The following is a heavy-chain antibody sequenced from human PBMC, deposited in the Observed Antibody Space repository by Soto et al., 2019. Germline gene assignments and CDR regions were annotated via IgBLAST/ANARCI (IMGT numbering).Heavy chain of an antibody. V-gene: IGHV3-7*02. CDR2: ISPDGSEE. CDR1: GFTFSRYW. Sequence: PGGSLRLSCAASGFTFSRYWMTWVRQAPGKGLEGVANISPDGSEEYYVDSVKGRFTISRDNAKNSVYLQMNSLRGEDTALYYRVKDCPRRNSGYFFYYWGQGTSVTVSS. CDR3: VKDCPRRNSGYFFYY. J-gene: IGHJ4*02. D-gene: IGHD1-7*01.